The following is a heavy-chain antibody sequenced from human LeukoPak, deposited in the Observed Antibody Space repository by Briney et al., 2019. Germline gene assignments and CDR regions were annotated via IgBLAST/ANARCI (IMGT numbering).Heavy chain of an antibody. D-gene: IGHD3-22*01. Sequence: GGSLRLSCTASGFSFSSYWVHWVRQAPGKGLVRVSRINSDGSSTSYADSVKGRFTISRDNAKNTLYLQMNSLRAEDTAVYYCARLTLSSGYFWGQGTLVTVSS. CDR3: ARLTLSSGYF. J-gene: IGHJ4*02. V-gene: IGHV3-74*01. CDR1: GFSFSSYW. CDR2: INSDGSST.